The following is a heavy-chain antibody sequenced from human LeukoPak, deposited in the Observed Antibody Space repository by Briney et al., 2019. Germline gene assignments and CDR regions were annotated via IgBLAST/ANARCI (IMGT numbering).Heavy chain of an antibody. CDR2: ISWNSGSI. J-gene: IGHJ4*02. D-gene: IGHD4/OR15-4a*01. V-gene: IGHV3-9*01. CDR3: ARRAGAYSHPYDY. CDR1: GFTFDDYA. Sequence: GGSLRLSCAASGFTFDDYAMHWVRQAPGKGLEWVSGISWNSGSIGYADSVKGRFTISRDNAKNSLYLQMNSLRAEDTAVYYCARRAGAYSHPYDYWGQGTLVTVSS.